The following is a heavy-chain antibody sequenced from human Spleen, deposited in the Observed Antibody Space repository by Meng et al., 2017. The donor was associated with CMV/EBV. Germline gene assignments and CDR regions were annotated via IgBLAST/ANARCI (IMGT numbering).Heavy chain of an antibody. CDR3: ARDLAVGRIWFDP. J-gene: IGHJ5*02. V-gene: IGHV3-33*01. D-gene: IGHD6-19*01. CDR1: GFRFSTYG. CDR2: IWHHGRGT. Sequence: TGSGFRFSTYGFHWVRQAPGKGLEWVADIWHHGRGTYYADSVRGRFTISRDDSKSTLYLQMNSLRDEDTAVYYCARDLAVGRIWFDPWGQGTLVTVSS.